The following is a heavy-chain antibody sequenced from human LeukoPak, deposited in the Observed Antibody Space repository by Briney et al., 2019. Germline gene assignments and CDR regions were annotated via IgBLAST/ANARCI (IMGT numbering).Heavy chain of an antibody. D-gene: IGHD3-10*01. V-gene: IGHV3-23*01. CDR3: ARTLGGYDSSGIDY. CDR2: ITGSTGST. J-gene: IGHJ4*01. Sequence: PGGSLRLSCAASGFTFSSYAMTWVRQPPGKGLEGVSSITGSTGSTYYADSVKGRFTISRDNSKNTLYLQMNNLRAEDTAIYYCARTLGGYDSSGIDYWGQGTLVTVSS. CDR1: GFTFSSYA.